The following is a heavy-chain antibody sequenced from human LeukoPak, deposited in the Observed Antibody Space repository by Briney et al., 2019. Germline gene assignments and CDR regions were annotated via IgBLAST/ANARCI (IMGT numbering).Heavy chain of an antibody. D-gene: IGHD3/OR15-3a*01. Sequence: GGSLSLSCTASGFTFRSYAMHWVRQAPGKGLEYVSAISRNGVDTFYANSVEGRFTISRDNSKNTLFLQMGSLRAEDMAVYYCASVGDFASPTYDFWGQGTLVTVSS. CDR2: ISRNGVDT. J-gene: IGHJ4*02. CDR3: ASVGDFASPTYDF. CDR1: GFTFRSYA. V-gene: IGHV3-64*01.